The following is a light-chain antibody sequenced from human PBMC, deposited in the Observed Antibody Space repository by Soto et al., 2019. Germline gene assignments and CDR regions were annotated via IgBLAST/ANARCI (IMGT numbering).Light chain of an antibody. V-gene: IGKV3-15*01. J-gene: IGKJ1*01. Sequence: EIVMTQSPATLSVSPGERATLSCRASQSVSSNLAWYQQKPGQAPRLLIYGASARATGIPARFSGSGSGTSVTPAISSVHSEDFGVYYGQQYNNLPHTFGQGTKVEIK. CDR1: QSVSSN. CDR3: QQYNNLPHT. CDR2: GAS.